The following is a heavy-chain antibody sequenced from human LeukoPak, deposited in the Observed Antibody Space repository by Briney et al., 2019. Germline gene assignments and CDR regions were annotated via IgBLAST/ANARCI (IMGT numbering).Heavy chain of an antibody. V-gene: IGHV4-39*07. J-gene: IGHJ6*03. D-gene: IGHD2-2*01. Sequence: SQTLSLTCTVSGGSISSGSYYWSWIRQPPGKGLEWIGEINHSGSTNYNPSLKSRVTISVDTSKNQFSLKLSSVTAADTAVYYCARVGVPAARRYYYYYMDVWGKGTTVTVSS. CDR2: INHSGST. CDR3: ARVGVPAARRYYYYYMDV. CDR1: GGSISSGSYY.